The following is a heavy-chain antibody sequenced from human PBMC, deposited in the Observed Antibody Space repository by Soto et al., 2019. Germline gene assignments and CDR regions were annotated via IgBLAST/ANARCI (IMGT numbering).Heavy chain of an antibody. V-gene: IGHV3-9*01. D-gene: IGHD3-3*01. J-gene: IGHJ3*02. Sequence: EVQLVESGGGLVQPGRSLRLSCVAYGFRFGDYGMQWFRQAPGRGPEWVSGISWNSGNIGYGETVKGRCTISRDNAKNSRYLQMNSVRAEDTALYYCGQDGLTFIFVFVHDGSDSCWHGTMVTVSS. CDR3: GQDGLTFIFVFVHDGSDS. CDR1: GFRFGDYG. CDR2: ISWNSGNI.